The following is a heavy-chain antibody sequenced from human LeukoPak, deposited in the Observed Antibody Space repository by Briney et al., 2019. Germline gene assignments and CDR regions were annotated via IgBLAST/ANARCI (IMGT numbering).Heavy chain of an antibody. Sequence: GESLKISCQGSGYTFTTYWSAGVRQMPGKGLEGMGSIYPGDSDDKYSPAFQRQVTISADTAINTAHRQSSGLTASETANYYCAMGSSSWSRWNAFDIWGQGTMVTGSS. V-gene: IGHV5-51*01. CDR3: AMGSSSWSRWNAFDI. CDR2: IYPGDSDD. CDR1: GYTFTTYW. D-gene: IGHD6-13*01. J-gene: IGHJ3*02.